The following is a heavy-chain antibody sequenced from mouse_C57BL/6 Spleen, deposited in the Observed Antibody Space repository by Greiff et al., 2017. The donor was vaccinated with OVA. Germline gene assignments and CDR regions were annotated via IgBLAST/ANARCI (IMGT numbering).Heavy chain of an antibody. J-gene: IGHJ3*01. CDR3: ARAFYGRGGGFAY. V-gene: IGHV1-50*01. Sequence: QVQLQQPGAELVKPGASVKLSCKASGYTFTSYWMQWVKQRPGQGLEWIGEIDPSDSYTNYNQKFKGKATLTVDTSSSTAYMQLSSLTSEDSAVYYCARAFYGRGGGFAYWGQGTLVTVSA. CDR2: IDPSDSYT. D-gene: IGHD1-1*01. CDR1: GYTFTSYW.